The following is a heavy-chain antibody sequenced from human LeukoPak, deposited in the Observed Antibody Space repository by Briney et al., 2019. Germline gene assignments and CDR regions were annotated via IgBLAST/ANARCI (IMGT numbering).Heavy chain of an antibody. J-gene: IGHJ4*02. D-gene: IGHD3-22*01. CDR3: AKAYYYDSSGYPDY. V-gene: IGHV3-9*01. CDR2: ISWNSGSI. Sequence: PGGSLRLSCAASGFTFDDYAMHWVRHAPGKGLERVSGISWNSGSIGYADSVKGRFTISRDNAKNSLYLQMNSLRAEDTALYYCAKAYYYDSSGYPDYWGQGTLVTVSS. CDR1: GFTFDDYA.